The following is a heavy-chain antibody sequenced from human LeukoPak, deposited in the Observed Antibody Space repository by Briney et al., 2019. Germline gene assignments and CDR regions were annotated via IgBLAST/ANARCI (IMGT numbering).Heavy chain of an antibody. J-gene: IGHJ5*02. CDR3: ARGQKYVWGSYRYLNWFDP. CDR2: IYSDGSDT. CDR1: SFTFSSYW. Sequence: GGSLRLSCAASSFTFSSYWMHWVRQAPGKGLVWVSRIYSDGSDTSYADSVKGRFTISRDNAKKTLYLQMNSLRAEDTAVYYCARGQKYVWGSYRYLNWFDPWGQGTLVTVSS. D-gene: IGHD3-16*02. V-gene: IGHV3-74*01.